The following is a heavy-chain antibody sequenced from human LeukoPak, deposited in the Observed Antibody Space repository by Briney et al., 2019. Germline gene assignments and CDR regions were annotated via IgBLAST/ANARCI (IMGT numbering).Heavy chain of an antibody. Sequence: SETLSLTCTVSGGSIRSYYWNWIRQPPAKGLEWMGYIYYSGSTNYNPSLKSRVTISVDTSKNQFSLKLSSVTAADTAVYYCARVLSHQLLGQQFDPWGQGTLVTVSS. CDR2: IYYSGST. J-gene: IGHJ5*02. D-gene: IGHD2-2*01. V-gene: IGHV4-59*01. CDR1: GGSIRSYY. CDR3: ARVLSHQLLGQQFDP.